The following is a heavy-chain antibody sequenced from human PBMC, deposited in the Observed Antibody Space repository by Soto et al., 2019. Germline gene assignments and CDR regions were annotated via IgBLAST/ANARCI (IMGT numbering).Heavy chain of an antibody. Sequence: QVQLQESGPGLVKPSQTLSLTCTVSGGSISSGGYYWSWIRQHPGKGLEWIGYIYYSGSTYYNPYLKCRLTISVDTSKNQFSLKLSSVTAADTAVYYCARPNKLGTFDYWGQGTLVTVSS. J-gene: IGHJ4*02. D-gene: IGHD1-1*01. CDR3: ARPNKLGTFDY. CDR2: IYYSGST. CDR1: GGSISSGGYY. V-gene: IGHV4-31*03.